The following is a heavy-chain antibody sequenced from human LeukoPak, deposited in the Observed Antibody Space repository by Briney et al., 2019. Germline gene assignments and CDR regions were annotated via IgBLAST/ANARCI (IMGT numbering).Heavy chain of an antibody. J-gene: IGHJ6*04. Sequence: SGTLSLTCAVSGGSISSSNWWSWVRQPPGKGLEWIGEIYHSGSTNYNPSLKSRVTISVDKSKNQFSLKLSSVTAADTAAYYCARAKGYCSSTSCSERYYYGMDVWGKGTTVTVSS. V-gene: IGHV4-4*02. CDR2: IYHSGST. CDR1: GGSISSSNW. CDR3: ARAKGYCSSTSCSERYYYGMDV. D-gene: IGHD2-2*01.